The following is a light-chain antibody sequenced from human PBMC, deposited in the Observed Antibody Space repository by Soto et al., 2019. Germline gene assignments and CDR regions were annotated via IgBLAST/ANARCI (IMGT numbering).Light chain of an antibody. J-gene: IGKJ2*01. CDR1: QSVSSK. CDR3: KTYHMWPQN. CDR2: GAF. V-gene: IGKV3-15*01. Sequence: MTHSPATLSVSPGERFTLSCRASQSVSSKLAWFQQKPGQAPRLIIYGAFTRPTGIPTRFSGSGSEKDLTLTITSPQSEDFELHYCKTYHMWPQNFGQGKKVDIK.